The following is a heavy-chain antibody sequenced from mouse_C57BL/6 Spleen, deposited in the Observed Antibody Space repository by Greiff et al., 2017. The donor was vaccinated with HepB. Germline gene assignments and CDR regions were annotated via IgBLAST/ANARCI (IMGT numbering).Heavy chain of an antibody. D-gene: IGHD1-1*01. Sequence: EVQVVESGGDLVKPGGSLKLSCAASGFTFSSYGMSWVRQTPDKRLEWVATISSGGSYTYYPDSVKGRFTISRDNAKNTLYLQMSSLKSEDTAMYYCARLITTTAAMDYWGQGTSVTVSS. V-gene: IGHV5-6*01. CDR1: GFTFSSYG. CDR2: ISSGGSYT. J-gene: IGHJ4*01. CDR3: ARLITTTAAMDY.